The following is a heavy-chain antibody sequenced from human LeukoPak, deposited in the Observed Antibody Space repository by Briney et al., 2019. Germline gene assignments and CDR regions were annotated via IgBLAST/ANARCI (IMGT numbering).Heavy chain of an antibody. J-gene: IGHJ5*02. CDR2: IYYSGST. CDR3: ARHEARGYDILTGYHRANWFDP. D-gene: IGHD3-9*01. Sequence: PSETLSLTCTVSGGSISSSSYYWGWIRQPPGKGLEWIGSIYYSGSTYYNPSLKSRVTISVDTSKNQFSLKLSSVTAADTAVYYCARHEARGYDILTGYHRANWFDPWGQGTLVTVSS. V-gene: IGHV4-39*01. CDR1: GGSISSSSYY.